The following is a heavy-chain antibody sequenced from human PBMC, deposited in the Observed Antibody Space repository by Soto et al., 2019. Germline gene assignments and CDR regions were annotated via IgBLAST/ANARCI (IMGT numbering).Heavy chain of an antibody. CDR3: ARVVPGAEAWFGP. D-gene: IGHD2-2*01. J-gene: IGHJ5*02. CDR2: ISLYSDGT. Sequence: QVQLVQSGGEVKRPGASVKVSCKTSGYTFSNYGITRVRQAPGQPLEWLGWISLYSDGTNYAQKFQGRVSMTTDTSTTTAYMELRSLRSDGTAVYYCARVVPGAEAWFGPWGQGTLVTVSS. CDR1: GYTFSNYG. V-gene: IGHV1-18*01.